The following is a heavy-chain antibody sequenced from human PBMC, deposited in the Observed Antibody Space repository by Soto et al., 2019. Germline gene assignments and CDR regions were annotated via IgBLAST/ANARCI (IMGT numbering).Heavy chain of an antibody. D-gene: IGHD5-12*01. CDR3: AKDIVGWLQFSGFDY. Sequence: GGSLRLSXAASGFTFSSYAMSWVRQAPGKGLEWVSAISGSGGSTYYADSVKGRFTISRDNSKNTLYLQMNSLRAEDTAVYYCAKDIVGWLQFSGFDYWGQGTLVTVSS. V-gene: IGHV3-23*01. CDR1: GFTFSSYA. J-gene: IGHJ4*02. CDR2: ISGSGGST.